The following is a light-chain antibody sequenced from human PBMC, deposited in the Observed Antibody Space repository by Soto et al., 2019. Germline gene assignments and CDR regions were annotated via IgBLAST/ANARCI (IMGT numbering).Light chain of an antibody. V-gene: IGKV1-39*01. J-gene: IGKJ2*01. CDR2: TAS. CDR3: QQSYSTPFYT. CDR1: QSIGTY. Sequence: DIQMSQSPSALSASVGDRVTITCRPSQSIGTYLNWYQQKPGKAPKLLISTASSLRSGVPSRFIGSGSGTDFTLTISSLQPEDFATYYCQQSYSTPFYTFGQGTKVDIK.